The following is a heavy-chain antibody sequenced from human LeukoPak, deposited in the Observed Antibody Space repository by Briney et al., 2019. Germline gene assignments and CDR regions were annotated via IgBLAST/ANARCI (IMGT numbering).Heavy chain of an antibody. CDR2: INPNSGGT. CDR1: GYTFTGYY. V-gene: IGHV1-2*04. J-gene: IGHJ4*02. Sequence: ASVKVSCKASGYTFTGYYMHWVRQAPGQGLEWMGWINPNSGGTNYAQKFRGWVTMTRDTSISTAYMELSRLRSDDTAVYYCARAMSSYSSGWYFDYWGQGTLVTVSS. CDR3: ARAMSSYSSGWYFDY. D-gene: IGHD6-19*01.